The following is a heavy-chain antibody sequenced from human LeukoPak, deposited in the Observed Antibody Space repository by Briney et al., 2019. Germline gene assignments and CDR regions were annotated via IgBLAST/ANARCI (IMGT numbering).Heavy chain of an antibody. CDR3: TTDLLGTDFDY. CDR1: GFTLSDHF. Sequence: PGGSLRLSCAASGFTLSDHFMDWVRQAPGKGLEWVGRTRNKANRYSTEYAASVKGRFTISRDDSKNTLYLQMNSLKTEDTAVYYCTTDLLGTDFDYWGQGTLVTVSS. J-gene: IGHJ4*02. V-gene: IGHV3-72*01. CDR2: TRNKANRYST.